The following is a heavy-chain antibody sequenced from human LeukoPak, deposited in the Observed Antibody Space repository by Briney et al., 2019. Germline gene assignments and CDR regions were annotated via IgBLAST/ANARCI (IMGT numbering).Heavy chain of an antibody. V-gene: IGHV1-46*03. CDR1: GYTFTSYY. CDR3: ARSHPTRYSYEMYYFDY. Sequence: ASVKVSCKASGYTFTSYYMHWVRQAPGQGLEWMGIINPSGGSTSYAQKFQGRVTMTRDTSTSTVYMELSSLRSDDTAVYYCARSHPTRYSYEMYYFDYWGQGTLVTVSS. CDR2: INPSGGST. J-gene: IGHJ4*02. D-gene: IGHD5-18*01.